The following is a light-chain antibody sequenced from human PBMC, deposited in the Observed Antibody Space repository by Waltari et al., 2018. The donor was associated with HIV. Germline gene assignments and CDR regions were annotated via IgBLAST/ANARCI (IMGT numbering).Light chain of an antibody. V-gene: IGLV3-25*03. Sequence: SYELTQPPSVSVSPGQTATTTCSGDALPKQPAFWYQQRPGQAPLLLIYKDTERPSGIPERFSGSTSGATVTLTISGVQAEDEADYYCQSADSGGFHWVFGGGTKLTVL. CDR1: ALPKQP. J-gene: IGLJ3*02. CDR3: QSADSGGFHWV. CDR2: KDT.